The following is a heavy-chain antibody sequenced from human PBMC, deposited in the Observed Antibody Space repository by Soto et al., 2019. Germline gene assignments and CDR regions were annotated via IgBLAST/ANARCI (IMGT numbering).Heavy chain of an antibody. V-gene: IGHV4-39*01. D-gene: IGHD6-19*01. CDR1: GGSISSSSYY. CDR2: IYYSGST. J-gene: IGHJ6*02. CDR3: ARHGSRVAVAAPHYYGMDV. Sequence: QLQLQESGPGLVKPSETLSLTCTVSGGSISSSSYYWGWIRQPPGKGLEWIGSIYYSGSTYYNPSLKSRVTISVDTPKNQFSLKLSSVTAADTAVYYCARHGSRVAVAAPHYYGMDVWGQGTTVTVSS.